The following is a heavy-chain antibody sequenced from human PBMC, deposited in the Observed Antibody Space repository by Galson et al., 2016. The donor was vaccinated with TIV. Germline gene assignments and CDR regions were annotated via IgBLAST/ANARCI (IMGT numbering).Heavy chain of an antibody. J-gene: IGHJ4*02. CDR3: VRTAYCGGYGDY. D-gene: IGHD2-21*01. CDR1: GASISNYF. V-gene: IGHV4-59*08. Sequence: ETLSLTCTVSGASISNYFWTWIRQPPGKGLEWIGYVYYTGSTNNIPSLTNYNPSLKSRVTISLATSKNQFSLKVNSVTAGDTAIYYSVRTAYCGGYGDYWGQGILVTVSS. CDR2: VYYTGSTNNIPSLT.